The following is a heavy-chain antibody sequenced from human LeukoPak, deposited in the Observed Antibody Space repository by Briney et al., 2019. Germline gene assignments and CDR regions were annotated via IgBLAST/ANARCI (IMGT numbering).Heavy chain of an antibody. J-gene: IGHJ4*02. CDR3: ARVRFSDY. Sequence: GGSLRLSCAASGFTFSSYSMNWVRQAPGKGLEWVSYISSSSSTIYYADSVKGRFTISRDNAKNSLYLQMNSLRAEDTAVYYCARVRFSDYWGQGTLVTVPS. CDR2: ISSSSSTI. D-gene: IGHD3-3*01. CDR1: GFTFSSYS. V-gene: IGHV3-48*01.